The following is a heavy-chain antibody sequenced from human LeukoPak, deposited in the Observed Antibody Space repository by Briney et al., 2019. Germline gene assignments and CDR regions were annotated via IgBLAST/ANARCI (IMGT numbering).Heavy chain of an antibody. CDR3: AGPANVDTARRGYYYYYYYMDV. Sequence: ASVKVSCKASGYTFTGYYMHWVRQAPGQGLEWMGWINPNSGGTNYAQKFQGRVTMTRDTSISTAYMELSRLRSDDTAVYYCAGPANVDTARRGYYYYYYYMDVWGKGTTVTVSS. V-gene: IGHV1-2*02. J-gene: IGHJ6*03. D-gene: IGHD5-18*01. CDR1: GYTFTGYY. CDR2: INPNSGGT.